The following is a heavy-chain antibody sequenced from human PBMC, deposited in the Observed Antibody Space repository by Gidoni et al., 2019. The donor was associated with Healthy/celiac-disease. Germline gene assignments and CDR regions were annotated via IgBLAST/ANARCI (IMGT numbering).Heavy chain of an antibody. CDR2: IWYDGSNK. CDR3: ARGGGYDSSGYYYDFDY. Sequence: QVQLVESGGGVVQPGRSLRLSCAASGFTFSSYGMHWVRQAPGKGLEWVAVIWYDGSNKYYADSVKGRFTISRDNSKNTLYLQMNSLRAEDTAVYYCARGGGYDSSGYYYDFDYWGQGTLVTVSS. J-gene: IGHJ4*02. D-gene: IGHD3-22*01. CDR1: GFTFSSYG. V-gene: IGHV3-33*01.